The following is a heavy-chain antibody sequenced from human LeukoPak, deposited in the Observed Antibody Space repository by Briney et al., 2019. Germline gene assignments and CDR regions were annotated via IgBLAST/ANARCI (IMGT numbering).Heavy chain of an antibody. J-gene: IGHJ4*02. CDR1: GGSISSYY. Sequence: PSESLPLTCSVSGGSISSYYWSWIRQPPRNGLEWIGYIYYSASTNYIPCLKSRVTISVATSNNQFSLKLSSVTAADTAVYYGARVVGGNSDYWGQGTLVTVSS. D-gene: IGHD4-23*01. V-gene: IGHV4-59*01. CDR2: IYYSAST. CDR3: ARVVGGNSDY.